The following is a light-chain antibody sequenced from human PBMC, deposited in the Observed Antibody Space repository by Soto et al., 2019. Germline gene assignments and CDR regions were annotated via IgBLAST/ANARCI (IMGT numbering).Light chain of an antibody. CDR2: EVN. CDR1: SSDVGGYNY. Sequence: QSALTQPPSASGSPGHSVAICCTGTSSDVGGYNYVSWYQQHPGKAPKLMIYEVNKRPSGVPDRFSGSKSGNTASLTVSGLQAEDEADYYCSSYAGSSNVFGTGTKLTVL. J-gene: IGLJ1*01. V-gene: IGLV2-8*01. CDR3: SSYAGSSNV.